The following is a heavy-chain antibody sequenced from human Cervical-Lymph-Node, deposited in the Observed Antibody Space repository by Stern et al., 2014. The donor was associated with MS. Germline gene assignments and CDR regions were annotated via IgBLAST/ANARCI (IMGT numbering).Heavy chain of an antibody. CDR2: MNPNSGNT. V-gene: IGHV1-8*01. Sequence: QVQLVESGAEVKKPGASVKVSCKASGYTFTSYDINWVRQATGQGLEWMGWMNPNSGNTGYAQKFQGRVTMTRNTSISTAYMELSSLRSEDTAVYYCARGDVLRYFDWLSTGGAPYDYWGQGTLVTVSS. D-gene: IGHD3-9*01. CDR1: GYTFTSYD. J-gene: IGHJ4*02. CDR3: ARGDVLRYFDWLSTGGAPYDY.